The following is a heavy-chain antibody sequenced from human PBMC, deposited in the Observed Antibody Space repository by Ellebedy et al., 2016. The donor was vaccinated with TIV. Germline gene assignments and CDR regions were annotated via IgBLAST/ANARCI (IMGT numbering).Heavy chain of an antibody. CDR1: GYTFPSYY. J-gene: IGHJ4*02. Sequence: AASVKVSCKASGYTFPSYYMHWVRQAPGQGLEWMGIINPSGGSTSYAQKFQGRVTMTRDTSTSTVYMELSSLRAEDTAVYYCARGGQQLVSGYWGQGTLVTVSS. CDR2: INPSGGST. CDR3: ARGGQQLVSGY. V-gene: IGHV1-46*01. D-gene: IGHD6-13*01.